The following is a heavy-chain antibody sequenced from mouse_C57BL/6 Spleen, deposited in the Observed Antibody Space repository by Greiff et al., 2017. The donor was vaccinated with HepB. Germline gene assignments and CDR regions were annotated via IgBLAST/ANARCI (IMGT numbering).Heavy chain of an antibody. J-gene: IGHJ3*01. CDR2: IYPGSGST. CDR3: ARRGGSSLWFAY. Sequence: QVQLQQPGAELVKPGASVKMSCKASGYTFTSYWITWVKQRPGQGLEWIGDIYPGSGSTNYNEKFKSKATLTVDTSSSTAYMQLSSLTSEYSAVYYCARRGGSSLWFAYWGQGTLVTVSA. D-gene: IGHD1-1*01. CDR1: GYTFTSYW. V-gene: IGHV1-55*01.